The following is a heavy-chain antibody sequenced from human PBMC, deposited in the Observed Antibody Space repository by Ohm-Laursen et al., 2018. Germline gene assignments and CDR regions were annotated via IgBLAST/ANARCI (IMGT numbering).Heavy chain of an antibody. D-gene: IGHD3-3*01. CDR1: GYSISSGYF. Sequence: GTLSLTCAVSGYSISSGYFWGWIRQPPGKGLEWIGTIYHSGSTYYNPSLKSRVTISVDTSKNQFSLKLSSVTAADTAVYYCARRPYYDFLFDYWGQGTLVTVSS. J-gene: IGHJ4*02. CDR2: IYHSGST. CDR3: ARRPYYDFLFDY. V-gene: IGHV4-38-2*01.